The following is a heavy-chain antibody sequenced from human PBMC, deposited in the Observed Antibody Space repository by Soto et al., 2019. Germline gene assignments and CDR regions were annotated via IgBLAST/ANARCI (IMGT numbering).Heavy chain of an antibody. Sequence: QVQLQQWGAGLLKPSETLSLTCAVYGGSFSGYYWSWIRQPPGKGREWIGEINHSGSTNYNPSLKSRVTISVDTSKNQFSLKLRSVTAADTAVYYCARRRGISARRGYFDYWGQGTLVTVSS. CDR2: INHSGST. D-gene: IGHD6-6*01. CDR3: ARRRGISARRGYFDY. V-gene: IGHV4-34*01. J-gene: IGHJ4*02. CDR1: GGSFSGYY.